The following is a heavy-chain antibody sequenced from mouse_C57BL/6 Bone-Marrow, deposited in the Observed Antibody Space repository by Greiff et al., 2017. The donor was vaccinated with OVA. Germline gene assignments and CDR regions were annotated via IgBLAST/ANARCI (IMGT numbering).Heavy chain of an antibody. CDR3: TTRWYLDY. CDR2: IDPENGDT. Sequence: VQLQQSGAGLVRPGASVKLSCTASGFTLKDDYMSWVKQRPEQGLEWVGWIDPENGDTDYASTLQGRVPITADTSSNTVYLQLSSLTSEDTAVYYCTTRWYLDYGGQGTTLTVSA. CDR1: GFTLKDDY. D-gene: IGHD2-1*01. V-gene: IGHV14-4*01. J-gene: IGHJ2*01.